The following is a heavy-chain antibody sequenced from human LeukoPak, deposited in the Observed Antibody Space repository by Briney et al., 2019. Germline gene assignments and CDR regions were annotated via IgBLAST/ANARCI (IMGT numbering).Heavy chain of an antibody. V-gene: IGHV4-4*07. CDR2: IYASGSN. Sequence: PSETLSLTCTVSGGSVNSYYWSWIRQPAGKGLEWIGHIYASGSNDYNPSLKSRVTMSLDMAKNQFSLRLTSVTAADTAVYFCARDQRNDYYYYGMDVWGQGTTVTVSS. D-gene: IGHD4-11*01. CDR1: GGSVNSYY. J-gene: IGHJ6*02. CDR3: ARDQRNDYYYYGMDV.